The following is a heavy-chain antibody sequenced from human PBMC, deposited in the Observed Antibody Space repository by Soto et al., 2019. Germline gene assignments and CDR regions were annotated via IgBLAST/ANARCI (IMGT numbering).Heavy chain of an antibody. J-gene: IGHJ5*02. Sequence: ASLKVSFKTSGSSIPRYGGHWVRQAPGQRLEWMGWINAANGDTKYSPKFQGRVTITRDTSASTAYMELSSLRSEDTAVYYCVRRHVSATGIDWFDPWGQGNLVTVSA. CDR2: INAANGDT. D-gene: IGHD6-13*01. V-gene: IGHV1-3*01. CDR3: VRRHVSATGIDWFDP. CDR1: GSSIPRYG.